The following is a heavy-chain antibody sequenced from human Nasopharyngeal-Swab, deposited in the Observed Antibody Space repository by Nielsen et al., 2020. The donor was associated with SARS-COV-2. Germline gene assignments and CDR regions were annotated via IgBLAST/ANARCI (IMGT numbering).Heavy chain of an antibody. CDR1: GFTFSSYA. V-gene: IGHV3-23*01. CDR3: AKEVDSSGYYYPTGSFDY. CDR2: ISGSGGST. Sequence: GGSLRLSCAASGFTFSSYAMSWVRQAPGKGLEWVSAISGSGGSTHYADSVKGRFTISRDNSKNTLYLQMNSLRAEDTAVYYCAKEVDSSGYYYPTGSFDYWGQGTLVTVSS. J-gene: IGHJ4*02. D-gene: IGHD3-22*01.